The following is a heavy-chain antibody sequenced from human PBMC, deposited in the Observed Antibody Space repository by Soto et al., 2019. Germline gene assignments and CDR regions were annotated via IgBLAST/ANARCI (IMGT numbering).Heavy chain of an antibody. D-gene: IGHD5-12*01. V-gene: IGHV3-30*18. CDR3: AKSDHSGYLMDV. Sequence: QVQLLESGGGVVQPGRSLRLSCTASRLTISSYGMHWVRQAPGKGLEWVAVISYDGSNQYYADSLKGRLTISRDNSKNTLYLQVTSLIAEDPAVYYCAKSDHSGYLMDVCGQGTTVTVS. CDR2: ISYDGSNQ. J-gene: IGHJ6*02. CDR1: RLTISSYG.